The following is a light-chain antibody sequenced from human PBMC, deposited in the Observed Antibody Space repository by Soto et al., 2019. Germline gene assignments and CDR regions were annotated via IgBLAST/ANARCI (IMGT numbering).Light chain of an antibody. CDR2: GAS. V-gene: IGKV3-20*01. CDR1: QSVSSYY. CDR3: QQYGSSPLT. Sequence: EIVLTQSPGTLSLSPGERATLSCRASQSVSSYYLAWYHQKPGQAPRLLIYGASSRATGIPDRFSGSGPGTDFTLTISRLEPEDFAVYYCQQYGSSPLTFGGGTKVDNK. J-gene: IGKJ4*01.